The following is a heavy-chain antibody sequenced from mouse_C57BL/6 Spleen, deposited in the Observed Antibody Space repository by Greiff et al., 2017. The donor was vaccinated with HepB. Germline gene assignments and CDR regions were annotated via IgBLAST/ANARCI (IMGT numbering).Heavy chain of an antibody. CDR2: IDPNSGGT. Sequence: QVQLQQPGAELVKPGASVKLSCKASGYTFTSYWMHWVKQRPGRGLEWIGRIDPNSGGTKYNEKFKGKATLTVDKPSSTAYMQLSSLTSEDSAVYYCARITTVGYFDVWGTGTTVTVSS. CDR1: GYTFTSYW. J-gene: IGHJ1*03. V-gene: IGHV1-72*01. D-gene: IGHD1-1*01. CDR3: ARITTVGYFDV.